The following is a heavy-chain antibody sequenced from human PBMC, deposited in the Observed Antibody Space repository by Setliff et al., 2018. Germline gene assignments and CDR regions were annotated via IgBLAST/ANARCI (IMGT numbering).Heavy chain of an antibody. D-gene: IGHD1-26*01. V-gene: IGHV4-4*02. J-gene: IGHJ6*03. Sequence: KASETLSLTCAVSGDSISSGNWWSWVRQPPEKGLEWIGEINHSGNTNYNPSLKSRVTISVDKSTNQFSLKLNSVTAADTAVYYCVRTDCSDGRYSMDVWGKGTTVTVSS. CDR2: INHSGNT. CDR1: GDSISSGNW. CDR3: VRTDCSDGRYSMDV.